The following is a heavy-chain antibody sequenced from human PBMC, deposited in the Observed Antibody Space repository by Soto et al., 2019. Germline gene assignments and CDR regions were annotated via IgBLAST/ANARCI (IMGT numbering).Heavy chain of an antibody. CDR1: GGPFSGYV. Sequence: SVKVSCKASGGPFSGYVINWVRQAPGQGLEWMGGIIPMFAAPSYAQKFQGRVTIAADESTSIAYMELTSLTSEDTAVYYCARDRNPGSLYYDFGMGVWGQGTTVTVSS. CDR3: ARDRNPGSLYYDFGMGV. J-gene: IGHJ6*02. V-gene: IGHV1-69*13. D-gene: IGHD1-1*01. CDR2: IIPMFAAP.